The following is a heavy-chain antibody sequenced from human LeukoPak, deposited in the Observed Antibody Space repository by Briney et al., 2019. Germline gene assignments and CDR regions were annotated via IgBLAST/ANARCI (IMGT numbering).Heavy chain of an antibody. J-gene: IGHJ4*02. V-gene: IGHV4-4*07. CDR3: ARDFGYGDYFFDD. Sequence: SETLSLTCTVSGGSISSYYWSWIRQPAGEGLEWIGRLHTSGSTHYNPSLKGRVTMSVDTSKNQFSLKLSSVTAADTAVYYCARDFGYGDYFFDDWGQGTLVTVSS. CDR2: LHTSGST. CDR1: GGSISSYY. D-gene: IGHD4-17*01.